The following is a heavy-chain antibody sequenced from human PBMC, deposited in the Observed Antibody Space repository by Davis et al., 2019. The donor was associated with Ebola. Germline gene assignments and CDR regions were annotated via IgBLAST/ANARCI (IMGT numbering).Heavy chain of an antibody. CDR2: ISYDGSNK. CDR3: ARGLLWGYSYYFDY. V-gene: IGHV3-30-3*01. J-gene: IGHJ4*02. CDR1: GFTFSSYA. D-gene: IGHD5-18*01. Sequence: GESLKISCAASGFTFSSYAMSWVRQAPGKGLEWVAVISYDGSNKYYADSVKGRLTISRDNSKNTLYLQMNSLRAEDTAVYYCARGLLWGYSYYFDYWGQGTLVTVSS.